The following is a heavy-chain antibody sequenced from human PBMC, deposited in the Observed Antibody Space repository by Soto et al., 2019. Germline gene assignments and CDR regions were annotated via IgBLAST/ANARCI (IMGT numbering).Heavy chain of an antibody. V-gene: IGHV3-21*01. CDR2: ISSSSSYI. D-gene: IGHD6-13*01. Sequence: GGSLRLSCAASGFTFSSYSMNWVRQAPGKGLEWVSSISSSSSYIYYADSVKGRFTISRDNAKNSLYLQMNSLRAEDTAVYYCARKEGIAAAGTVGVYYYYGMDVWGQGTTVTVSS. J-gene: IGHJ6*02. CDR3: ARKEGIAAAGTVGVYYYYGMDV. CDR1: GFTFSSYS.